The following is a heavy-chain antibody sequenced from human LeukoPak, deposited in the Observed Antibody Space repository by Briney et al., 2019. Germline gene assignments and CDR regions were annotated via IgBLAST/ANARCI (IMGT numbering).Heavy chain of an antibody. CDR1: GGSISSYY. Sequence: SETLSLTCTVSGGSISSYYWSWIRQPPGKGLEWIGYIYYSGSTNYNPSLKCRVTISVDTSKNQFSLKLSSVTAADTAVYYCARGLTAMVLPFDYWGQGTLVTVSS. V-gene: IGHV4-59*01. CDR2: IYYSGST. J-gene: IGHJ4*02. D-gene: IGHD5-18*01. CDR3: ARGLTAMVLPFDY.